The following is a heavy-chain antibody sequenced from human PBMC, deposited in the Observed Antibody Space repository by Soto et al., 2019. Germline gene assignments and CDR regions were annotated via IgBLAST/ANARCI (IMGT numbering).Heavy chain of an antibody. Sequence: GESLKISCAASGFTFSSYAMSWVRQAPGKGLEWVSAISGSGGSTYYADSVKGRFTISRDNSKNTLYLQMNSLRAEDTAVYYCAKGTWLLPEFDYWGQGTLVTVSS. J-gene: IGHJ4*02. CDR1: GFTFSSYA. D-gene: IGHD3-22*01. CDR2: ISGSGGST. V-gene: IGHV3-23*01. CDR3: AKGTWLLPEFDY.